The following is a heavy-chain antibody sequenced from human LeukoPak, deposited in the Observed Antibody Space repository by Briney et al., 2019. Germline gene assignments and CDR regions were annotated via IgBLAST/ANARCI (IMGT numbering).Heavy chain of an antibody. D-gene: IGHD2-8*01. CDR1: GFTVSSNY. CDR3: ARRNGQYFDY. J-gene: IGHJ4*02. CDR2: IYSGGST. V-gene: IGHV3-53*01. Sequence: GGSLRLSCAASGFTVSSNYMSWVRQAPGKGLEWVSVIYSGGSTYYADSVKGRFTISRENAKNSLYLQMNSLRAGDTAVYYCARRNGQYFDYWGQGTLVTVSS.